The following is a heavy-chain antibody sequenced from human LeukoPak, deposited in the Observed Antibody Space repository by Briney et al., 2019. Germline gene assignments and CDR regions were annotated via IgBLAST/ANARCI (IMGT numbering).Heavy chain of an antibody. D-gene: IGHD3-22*01. V-gene: IGHV3-66*01. CDR2: IYSGGST. CDR1: GFTVSSNY. J-gene: IGHJ4*02. Sequence: GGSLRLSCAASGFTVSSNYMSWVRQAPGKGLEWVSVIYSGGSTYYADSVKGRFTISRDNSKNTLCLQMNSLRAEDTAVYYCARVSGSGYYYHYWGQGTLVTVSS. CDR3: ARVSGSGYYYHY.